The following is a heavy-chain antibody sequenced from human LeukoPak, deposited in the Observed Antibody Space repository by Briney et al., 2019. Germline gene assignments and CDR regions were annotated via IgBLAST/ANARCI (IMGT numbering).Heavy chain of an antibody. CDR3: ASLYLAFVYGMDV. V-gene: IGHV3-30-3*01. D-gene: IGHD2-8*01. Sequence: ARSLRLSCAASGFTFSSYAMHWVRQAPGKGLEWVADISYDGSNKYYPDSVKGRFTISRYNSKNPLYLQMNSLRAGDTAVYYCASLYLAFVYGMDVWSQGTTVTVSS. CDR2: ISYDGSNK. CDR1: GFTFSSYA. J-gene: IGHJ6*02.